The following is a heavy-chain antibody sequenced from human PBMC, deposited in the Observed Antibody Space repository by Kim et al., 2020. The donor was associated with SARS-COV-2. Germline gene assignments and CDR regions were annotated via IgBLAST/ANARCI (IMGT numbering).Heavy chain of an antibody. J-gene: IGHJ4*02. CDR3: VKDVLEGGDRLLSFDY. V-gene: IGHV3-64D*06. CDR2: ISSNGGST. CDR1: GFTFSSYA. D-gene: IGHD2-21*02. Sequence: GGSLRLSCSASGFTFSSYAMHWVRQAPGKGLEYVSAISSNGGSTYYADSVKGRFTISRDNSKNTLYLQMSSLRAEDTAVYYCVKDVLEGGDRLLSFDYWGQGTLVTVSS.